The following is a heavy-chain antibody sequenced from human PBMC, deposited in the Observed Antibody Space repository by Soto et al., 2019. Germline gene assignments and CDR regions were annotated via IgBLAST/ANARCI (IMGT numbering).Heavy chain of an antibody. CDR3: ARVEEGRFNP. D-gene: IGHD3-10*01. CDR1: GLTVSSNY. J-gene: IGHJ5*02. V-gene: IGHV3-66*01. Sequence: EVQLVESGGSLVQPGGSLRLSCAASGLTVSSNYMSWVRQAPGKGLEWVSVIHSGDNVYYADSVKGRFTISRDNSKNTLTLQTNKLRADDTAVYYCARVEEGRFNPWGQGTLVTVSS. CDR2: IHSGDNV.